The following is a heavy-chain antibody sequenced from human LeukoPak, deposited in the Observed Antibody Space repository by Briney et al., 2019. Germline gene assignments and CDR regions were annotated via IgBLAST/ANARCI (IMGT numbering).Heavy chain of an antibody. Sequence: GGSLRLSCAASGFTFSGYWMHWGRQAPGKGLVWVSRINNDASYTSYADSVKGRFTISRDNAKNTLYVQMNSLRAEDTAVYYCARMGHDILVPSGMDVWGQGTTVTVSS. D-gene: IGHD1-1*01. CDR2: INNDASYT. CDR3: ARMGHDILVPSGMDV. V-gene: IGHV3-74*01. J-gene: IGHJ6*02. CDR1: GFTFSGYW.